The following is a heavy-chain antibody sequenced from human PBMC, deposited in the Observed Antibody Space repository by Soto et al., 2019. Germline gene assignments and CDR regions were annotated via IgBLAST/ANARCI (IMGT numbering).Heavy chain of an antibody. D-gene: IGHD3-22*01. CDR1: GGTLSNFG. CDR3: ARFSRYYDSSGYLTSDGFDI. V-gene: IGHV1-69*18. J-gene: IGHJ3*02. CDR2: IIPIFGTV. Sequence: QVQLVQSEGEVKEPGSSVKVSCEASGGTLSNFGISWVRQAPVHGLELMGTIIPIFGTVDDAQKVQDRLSLTASESTNTAYMELSSLNFEDTAVYYCARFSRYYDSSGYLTSDGFDIWGPGTKVTVSS.